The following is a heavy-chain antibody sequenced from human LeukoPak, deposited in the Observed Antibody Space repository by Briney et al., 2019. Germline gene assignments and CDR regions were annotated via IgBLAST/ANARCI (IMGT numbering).Heavy chain of an antibody. CDR2: ITSASDYL. V-gene: IGHV3-21*03. CDR3: AGSDTIGYLPREWDYWYFDR. CDR1: GFTFSHYT. Sequence: GGSLRLSCEASGFTFSHYTMNWVRQAPGKGLEWVSSITSASDYLYHGESVKGRFTTSRDNAKNSLYLQLNSLRAEDTAVYYCAGSDTIGYLPREWDYWYFDRWGRGTLVTVSS. J-gene: IGHJ2*01. D-gene: IGHD3-22*01.